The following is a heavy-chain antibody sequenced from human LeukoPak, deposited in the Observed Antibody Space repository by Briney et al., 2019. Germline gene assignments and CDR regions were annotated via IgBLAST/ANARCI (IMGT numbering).Heavy chain of an antibody. J-gene: IGHJ4*02. Sequence: GGSLRLSCAAYGFTFSSYIMNWVRQAPGKGLEWVSSISSSSSYIYYADSVKGRFTISRDNAKNSLYLQMNSLRAEDTAVYYCARLQAVAGFFDYWGQGTLFTVSS. CDR1: GFTFSSYI. V-gene: IGHV3-21*01. D-gene: IGHD6-19*01. CDR2: ISSSSSYI. CDR3: ARLQAVAGFFDY.